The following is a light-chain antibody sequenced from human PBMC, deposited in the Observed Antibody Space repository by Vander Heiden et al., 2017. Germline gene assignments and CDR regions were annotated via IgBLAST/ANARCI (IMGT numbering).Light chain of an antibody. CDR3: SSYTTSNSFYV. V-gene: IGLV2-14*03. CDR1: SSDSGYDY. CDR2: DVS. J-gene: IGLJ1*01. Sequence: QSALTQPASVSGSPVQSITISCTGTSSDSGYDYVSWYQQHPGKAPKLIIYDVSNRPSGVSNRFSGSKSGNTASLTISGLQAEDEADYYCSSYTTSNSFYVFGTGTKVTVL.